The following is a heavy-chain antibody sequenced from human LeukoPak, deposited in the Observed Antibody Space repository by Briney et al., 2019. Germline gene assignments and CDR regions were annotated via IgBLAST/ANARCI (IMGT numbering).Heavy chain of an antibody. D-gene: IGHD3-10*01. V-gene: IGHV5-51*01. CDR2: IYPGDSDT. J-gene: IGHJ5*02. CDR3: ARHGSLWFGDRNWFDP. Sequence: GESLKISCKGSGYSFTSYWIGWVRQMPGKGLEWMGIIYPGDSDTRYSPSYQGQVTISADKSISTAYLQWSSLKASDTAMYYCARHGSLWFGDRNWFDPWGQGTLVTVSS. CDR1: GYSFTSYW.